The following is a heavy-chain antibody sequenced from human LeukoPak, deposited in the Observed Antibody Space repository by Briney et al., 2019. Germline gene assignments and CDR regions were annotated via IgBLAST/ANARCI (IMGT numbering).Heavy chain of an antibody. Sequence: GGSLRLSCAASGFTFSDHYMDWVRQAPGKGLEWVSYISSSSSYTNYADSVKGRFTISRDNAKNSLYLQMNSLRAEDTAVYYCAKAYYDTSGRMGGFDYWGQGTLVTVSS. CDR1: GFTFSDHY. CDR3: AKAYYDTSGRMGGFDY. D-gene: IGHD3-22*01. J-gene: IGHJ4*02. V-gene: IGHV3-11*03. CDR2: ISSSSSYT.